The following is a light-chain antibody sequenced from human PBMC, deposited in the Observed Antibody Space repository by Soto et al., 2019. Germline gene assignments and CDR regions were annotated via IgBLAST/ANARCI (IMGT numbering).Light chain of an antibody. J-gene: IGKJ1*01. CDR1: QSVSSN. CDR2: GAS. Sequence: EIVMTQSPAPLSVSPGERATLSCRASQSVSSNLAWYQQKPGQAPRLLIYGASTRATVIPARFSGSGSGTEFTLTISSLQSEDFAVYYCQQYNNWPQTFGQGTKVDIK. CDR3: QQYNNWPQT. V-gene: IGKV3-15*01.